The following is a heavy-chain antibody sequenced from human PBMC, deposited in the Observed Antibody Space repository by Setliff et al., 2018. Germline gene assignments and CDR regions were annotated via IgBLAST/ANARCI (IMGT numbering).Heavy chain of an antibody. CDR2: IYHNGNT. Sequence: PSETLSLTCTVSGGSISPYFWSWIRQPPGKGLEWIGYIYHNGNTNFNPSLKTRVTMSVDTSKNQFALNLRSVTAADTAVYYCVRDRTAYSYCLDVWGQGTTVTVSS. CDR1: GGSISPYF. J-gene: IGHJ6*02. CDR3: VRDRTAYSYCLDV. D-gene: IGHD2-15*01. V-gene: IGHV4-59*01.